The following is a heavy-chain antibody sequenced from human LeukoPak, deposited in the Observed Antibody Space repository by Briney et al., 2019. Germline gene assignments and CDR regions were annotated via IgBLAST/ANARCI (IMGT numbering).Heavy chain of an antibody. CDR3: ASLQYSRGYFDY. D-gene: IGHD6-6*01. V-gene: IGHV4-59*08. CDR1: GGSISSYY. J-gene: IGHJ4*02. Sequence: KPSETLSLTCTVSGGSISSYYWSWIRQPPGKGLEWIGYIYYSGSTNYNSSLKSRVTISVDTSKNQFSLKLSSVTAADTAVYYCASLQYSRGYFDYWGQGTLVTVSS. CDR2: IYYSGST.